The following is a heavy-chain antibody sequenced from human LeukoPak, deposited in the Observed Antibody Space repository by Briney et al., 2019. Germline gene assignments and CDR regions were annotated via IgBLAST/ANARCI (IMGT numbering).Heavy chain of an antibody. CDR3: ATGGHSLDSSGYYYVRYYYYGMDV. D-gene: IGHD3-22*01. V-gene: IGHV3-21*04. J-gene: IGHJ6*02. CDR2: ISSSSSYI. CDR1: GFTFSSYS. Sequence: GGSLRLSCAASGFTFSSYSMNWVRQAPGKGLEWVSSISSSSSYIYYADSVKGRFTISRDNAKNSLYLQMNSLRSEDTAVYYCATGGHSLDSSGYYYVRYYYYGMDVWGQGTTVTVSS.